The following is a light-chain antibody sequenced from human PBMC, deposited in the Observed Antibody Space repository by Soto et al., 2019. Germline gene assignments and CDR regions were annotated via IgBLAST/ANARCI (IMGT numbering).Light chain of an antibody. V-gene: IGKV3-20*01. CDR2: GAS. J-gene: IGKJ4*01. CDR1: QSVTSSY. CDR3: QQYGSSLR. Sequence: EILLTQSPCTLSLSPGERATLSCGASQSVTSSYLAWYQQKPGHAPSLLIYGASSRATGIPDRLSGSGSGTDFTLTISRLEPEDSAVYYCQQYGSSLRFGGGTKVDIK.